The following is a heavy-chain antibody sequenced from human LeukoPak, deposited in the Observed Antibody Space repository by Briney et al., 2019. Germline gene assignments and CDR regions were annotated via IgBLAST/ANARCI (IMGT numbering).Heavy chain of an antibody. V-gene: IGHV3-30*02. CDR3: AKDGVNYDYWNGYFDV. CDR1: GFLFRDYG. CDR2: IRFDGSNK. D-gene: IGHD3-3*01. J-gene: IGHJ4*02. Sequence: PGGSLRLSCVASGFLFRDYGMNWVRQVPGKGLEWVTFIRFDGSNKYYADSVKGRFTISKDNSKATVYLQMDSLRSEDTGIYYRAKDGVNYDYWNGYFDVWGQGIQVTVSS.